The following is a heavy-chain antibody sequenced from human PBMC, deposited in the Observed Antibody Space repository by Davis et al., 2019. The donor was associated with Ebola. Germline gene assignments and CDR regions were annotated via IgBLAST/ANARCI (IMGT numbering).Heavy chain of an antibody. CDR3: ARGVPVVTAPDSWFDP. Sequence: PSETLSLTCTVSGGSISSYYWSWIRQPPGKGLEWIGYIYYSGSTNYNPSLKSRVTISVDTSKNQFSLKLSSVTAADTAVYYCARGVPVVTAPDSWFDPWGQGTLVTVSS. CDR2: IYYSGST. V-gene: IGHV4-59*01. CDR1: GGSISSYY. J-gene: IGHJ5*02. D-gene: IGHD2-21*02.